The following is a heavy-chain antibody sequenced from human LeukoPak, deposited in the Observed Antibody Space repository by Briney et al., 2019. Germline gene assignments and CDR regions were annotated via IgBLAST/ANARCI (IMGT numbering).Heavy chain of an antibody. J-gene: IGHJ4*02. D-gene: IGHD4-17*01. V-gene: IGHV4-30-2*01. CDR2: IYHSGST. CDR1: GGSISSGGYS. CDR3: ARGPTFYGDYSSTPFDY. Sequence: NPSQTLSLTCAVSGGSISSGGYSWSWIRQPPGKGLEWIGYIYHSGSTYYNPSLKSRVTISVDRSKNQFSLKLSSVTAADTAVYYCARGPTFYGDYSSTPFDYWGQGTLVTVSS.